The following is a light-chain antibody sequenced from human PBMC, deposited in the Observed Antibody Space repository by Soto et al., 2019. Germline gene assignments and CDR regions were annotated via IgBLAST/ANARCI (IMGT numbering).Light chain of an antibody. CDR2: GAS. V-gene: IGKV1-6*01. CDR1: QGIRND. CDR3: LQDHNHPWT. J-gene: IGKJ1*01. Sequence: AIQMTQSPSSLSASEGDRVTITCRASQGIRNDLGWYQQKPGKAPKLLMYGASSLQSGVPSRFSGSGSGTDFTLTISSLQPEDFATYYCLQDHNHPWTFGQGTKVEIK.